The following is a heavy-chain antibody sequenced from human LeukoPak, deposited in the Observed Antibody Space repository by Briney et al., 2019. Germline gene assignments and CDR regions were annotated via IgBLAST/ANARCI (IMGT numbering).Heavy chain of an antibody. CDR3: ARLDAGGDFVYYYNSSGSTQNDAFDI. V-gene: IGHV4-59*01. CDR1: GVSISSYY. CDR2: IYYSGRT. Sequence: SETLSLTCTVSGVSISSYYWSWIRQPPGKGLEWIGYIYYSGRTNYNPSLKSRVTISVDTSKNQFSLKLSSVTAADTAVYYCARLDAGGDFVYYYNSSGSTQNDAFDIWGQGTMVTVSS. J-gene: IGHJ3*02. D-gene: IGHD3-22*01.